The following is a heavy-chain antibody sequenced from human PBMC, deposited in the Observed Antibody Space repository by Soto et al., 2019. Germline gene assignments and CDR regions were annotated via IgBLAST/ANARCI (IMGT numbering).Heavy chain of an antibody. D-gene: IGHD2-15*01. J-gene: IGHJ5*02. V-gene: IGHV1-69*13. CDR2: IIPIFGTA. CDR1: GGTFSSYA. Sequence: GASVKVTCKASGGTFSSYAISWVRQAPGQGLEWMGGIIPIFGTANYAQKFQGRVTITADESTSTAYMELSSLRSEDTAVYYCARKRDCSGGSCPHPFDPWGQGTLVTVSS. CDR3: ARKRDCSGGSCPHPFDP.